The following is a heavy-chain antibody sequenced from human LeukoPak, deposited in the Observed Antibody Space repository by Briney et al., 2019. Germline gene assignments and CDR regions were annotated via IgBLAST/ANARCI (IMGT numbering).Heavy chain of an antibody. J-gene: IGHJ4*02. CDR3: ARDRGYFTMMINYFDY. Sequence: GGSLRLSCAASGFTFSSYSMNWVRQAPGKGLEWVSSISSSSSYIYYADSVRGRFTISRDNAKNSLYLQMNSLRAEDTAVYYCARDRGYFTMMINYFDYWGQGTLVTVSS. V-gene: IGHV3-21*01. CDR2: ISSSSSYI. D-gene: IGHD3-22*01. CDR1: GFTFSSYS.